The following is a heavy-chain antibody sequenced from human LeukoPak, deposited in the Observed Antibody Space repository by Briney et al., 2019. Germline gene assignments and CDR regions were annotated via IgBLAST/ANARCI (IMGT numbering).Heavy chain of an antibody. CDR3: ARDRGYSGYDY. D-gene: IGHD5-12*01. V-gene: IGHV1-2*02. J-gene: IGHJ4*02. Sequence: ASVKVSCKASGYTFTGYYMHWVRQAPGQGLEGMGWINSNSDATHDAQKFQGRVTMTRDTSISTAYMELSRLRSDDTAVYYCARDRGYSGYDYWGQGTLVTVSS. CDR1: GYTFTGYY. CDR2: INSNSDAT.